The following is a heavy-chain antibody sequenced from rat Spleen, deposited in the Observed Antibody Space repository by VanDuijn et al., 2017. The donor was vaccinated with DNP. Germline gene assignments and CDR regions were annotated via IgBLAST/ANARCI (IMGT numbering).Heavy chain of an antibody. J-gene: IGHJ2*01. CDR3: IRWNSGHFDY. Sequence: EVQLVESGGGLVQPGRSLKLSCAASGFTFSDCYMAWVRQAPKKGLEWVASISYEGRTSYYGDSVRGRFTISRDNAKSTLFLQMNSLKSEDTATYYCIRWNSGHFDYWGQGVMVTVSS. V-gene: IGHV5-22*01. D-gene: IGHD4-3*01. CDR2: ISYEGRTS. CDR1: GFTFSDCY.